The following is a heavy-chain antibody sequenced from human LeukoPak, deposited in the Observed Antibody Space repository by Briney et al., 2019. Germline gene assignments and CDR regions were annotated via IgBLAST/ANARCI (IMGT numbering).Heavy chain of an antibody. J-gene: IGHJ5*02. V-gene: IGHV1-18*01. CDR3: ASCWQGCDP. CDR2: IGAYNGNT. Sequence: ASVEVSCKASGHTFTSYGISWVRQAPGQGLEWMGWIGAYNGNTNYAQKLQGRVTMATDTSTSTAYMELRSLRSDDTAVYYCASCWQGCDPWGQGTLVTVSS. CDR1: GHTFTSYG. D-gene: IGHD2-21*01.